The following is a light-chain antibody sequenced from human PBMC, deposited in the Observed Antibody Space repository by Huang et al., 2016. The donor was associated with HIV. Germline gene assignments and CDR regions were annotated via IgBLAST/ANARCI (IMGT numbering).Light chain of an antibody. Sequence: IVMTQSPESLSVSLGERATINFKSSQSVLYKSDKRNYVAWDQEKPGQSPKGLIYWASTRQSGVPDRVRGSGSGTNFTLTIDSFQAEDVALYYCQQYFSTPTFGLGTKLEI. CDR1: QSVLYKSDKRNY. V-gene: IGKV4-1*01. CDR3: QQYFSTPT. J-gene: IGKJ2*01. CDR2: WAS.